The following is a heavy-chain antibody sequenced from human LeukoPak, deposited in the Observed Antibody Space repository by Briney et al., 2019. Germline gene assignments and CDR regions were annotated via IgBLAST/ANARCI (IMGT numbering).Heavy chain of an antibody. Sequence: PGGSLRLSCAASGFTFSNYGMHWVRQAPGKGLEGVAFIRNDGSTKYYVDSVKGRFVISRDNSRNTLYLYMNSLRAEDSAVYYCAKDGVSSSVWAFDIWGQGTMVTVSS. J-gene: IGHJ3*02. V-gene: IGHV3-30*02. CDR3: AKDGVSSSVWAFDI. D-gene: IGHD3-10*01. CDR2: IRNDGSTK. CDR1: GFTFSNYG.